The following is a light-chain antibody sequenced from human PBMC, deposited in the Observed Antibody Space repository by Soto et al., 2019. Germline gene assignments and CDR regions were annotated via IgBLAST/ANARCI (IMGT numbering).Light chain of an antibody. CDR3: QQRSNWPG. J-gene: IGKJ5*01. Sequence: EIVMTQXPAXXXXSXXXRXPLXCRASQSVSTNLAWYQQKPGQAPRLLIYDASNRATGIPARFSGSGSGTDFTLTISSLEPEDFAVYYCQQRSNWPGFGQGTRLEIK. CDR1: QSVSTN. V-gene: IGKV3-11*01. CDR2: DAS.